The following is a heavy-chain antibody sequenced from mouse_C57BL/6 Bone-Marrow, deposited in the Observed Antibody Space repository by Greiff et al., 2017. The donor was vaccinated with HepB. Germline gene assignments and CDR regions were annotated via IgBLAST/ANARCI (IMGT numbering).Heavy chain of an antibody. V-gene: IGHV1-75*01. CDR3: ARDPLPSTYALYYFDY. Sequence: QVQLQQSGPELVKPGASVKISCKASGYTFTDYYINWVKQRPGQGLEWIGWIFPGSGSTYYNEKFKGKATLTVDKSSSTAYMLLSSLTSEDSAVYFCARDPLPSTYALYYFDYWGQGTTLTVSS. D-gene: IGHD5-5*01. CDR1: GYTFTDYY. J-gene: IGHJ2*01. CDR2: IFPGSGST.